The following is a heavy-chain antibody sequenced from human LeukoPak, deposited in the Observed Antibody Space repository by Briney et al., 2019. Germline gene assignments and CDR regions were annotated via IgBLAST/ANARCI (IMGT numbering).Heavy chain of an antibody. Sequence: GRSLRLSCAASGFTFDDYAMHWVRQAPGKGLEWVSGISWNSGSIGYADSVKGRFTISRDNAKNSLYLQMNSLRAEDTALYYCARHGGSIWGQGTLVTVSS. J-gene: IGHJ4*02. CDR2: ISWNSGSI. CDR3: ARHGGSI. D-gene: IGHD3-10*01. V-gene: IGHV3-9*01. CDR1: GFTFDDYA.